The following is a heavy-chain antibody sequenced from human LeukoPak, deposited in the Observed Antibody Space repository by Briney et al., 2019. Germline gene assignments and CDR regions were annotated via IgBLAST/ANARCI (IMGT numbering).Heavy chain of an antibody. Sequence: ASVKVSCKASGYTFTGYYMRWVRQAPGQGLEWMGGIIPIFGTANYAQKFQGRVTITADESTSTAYMELSSLRSEDTAVYYCARGYCSSTSCDYFDYWGQGTLVTVSS. CDR1: GYTFTGYY. D-gene: IGHD2-2*01. J-gene: IGHJ4*02. CDR2: IIPIFGTA. V-gene: IGHV1-69*13. CDR3: ARGYCSSTSCDYFDY.